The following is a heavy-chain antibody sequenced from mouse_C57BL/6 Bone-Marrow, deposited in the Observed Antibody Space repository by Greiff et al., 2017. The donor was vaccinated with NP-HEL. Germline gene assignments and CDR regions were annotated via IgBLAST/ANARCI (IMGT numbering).Heavy chain of an antibody. CDR1: DSEVFPIAY. V-gene: IGHV15-2*01. Sequence: QVQLQQSGSELRSPGSSVKLSCKDFDSEVFPIAYMSWVRQKPGHGFEWIGGILPSIGRTIYGEKFEDKATLDADTLSNTAYLELNSLTSEDSAIYYCARPRIYDGYYEGVYYAMDYWGQGTSVTVSS. D-gene: IGHD2-3*01. J-gene: IGHJ4*01. CDR2: ILPSIGRT. CDR3: ARPRIYDGYYEGVYYAMDY.